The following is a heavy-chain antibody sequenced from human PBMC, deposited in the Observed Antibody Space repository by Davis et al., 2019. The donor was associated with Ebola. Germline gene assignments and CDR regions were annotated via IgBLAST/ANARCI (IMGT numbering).Heavy chain of an antibody. V-gene: IGHV3-48*03. CDR2: ISSSGDTI. CDR3: ARDRTSHLLFGWFDP. D-gene: IGHD2-2*01. CDR1: GFTFSSYE. J-gene: IGHJ5*02. Sequence: GESLKISCAASGFTFSSYEMNWVRQAPGKGLEWVSYISSSGDTIYYADSVKGRFTISRDNSKNTLYLQMNSLRAEDTAVYYCARDRTSHLLFGWFDPWGQGTLVTVSS.